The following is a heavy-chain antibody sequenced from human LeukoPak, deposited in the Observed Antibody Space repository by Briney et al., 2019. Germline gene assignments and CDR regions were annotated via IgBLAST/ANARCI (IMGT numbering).Heavy chain of an antibody. CDR2: ISGSGGST. D-gene: IGHD5-12*01. CDR1: GFTFSSYA. CDR3: AQDSQFYGGFFDY. Sequence: GESLRLSCAASGFTFSSYAMSWVRQAPGKGLEWVSAISGSGGSTYYADSVKGRFTISRDNSKNTLYLQMNSLRAEDTAVYYCAQDSQFYGGFFDYWGQGTLVTVSS. J-gene: IGHJ4*02. V-gene: IGHV3-23*01.